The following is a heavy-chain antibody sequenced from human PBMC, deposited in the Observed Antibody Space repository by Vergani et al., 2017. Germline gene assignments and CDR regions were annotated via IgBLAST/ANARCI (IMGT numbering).Heavy chain of an antibody. CDR1: DSSIMTNPY. V-gene: IGHV4-38-2*01. CDR3: ARHRGSGGFFPSSYLYGMDV. Sequence: QVQLQESGPGLVKPSETLTLTCDVSDSSIMTNPYWGWFRQSPGKGLEWIGCIHHSGDTHYNSSLKSRVSISLVSSSKFSLSLTSVTAADTAIYYCARHRGSGGFFPSSYLYGMDVWGHGTTVTVSS. CDR2: IHHSGDT. D-gene: IGHD3-10*01. J-gene: IGHJ6*02.